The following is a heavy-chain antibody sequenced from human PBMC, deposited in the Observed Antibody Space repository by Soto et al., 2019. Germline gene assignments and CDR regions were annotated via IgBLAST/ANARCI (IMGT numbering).Heavy chain of an antibody. CDR3: ARENSRSYHFDY. D-gene: IGHD3-22*01. Sequence: GGSLRLSCGASGFTFSEYWMHWVRQAPGKGLVRVSRIHSDGSTTNYADPVKGRFTISRDNAKNTLFLQMNSLRAEDTAVYYCARENSRSYHFDYWGQGILVTVSS. J-gene: IGHJ4*02. V-gene: IGHV3-74*01. CDR2: IHSDGSTT. CDR1: GFTFSEYW.